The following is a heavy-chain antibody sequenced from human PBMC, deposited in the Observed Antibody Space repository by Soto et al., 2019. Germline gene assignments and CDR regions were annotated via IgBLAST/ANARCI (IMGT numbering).Heavy chain of an antibody. CDR2: IYYSGST. Sequence: ASETLSLTCTVSGGSISSYYWSWIRQPPGKGLEWIGYIYYSGSTNYNPSLKSRVTISVDMSKNQFSLKLNSMTAADTAVYYCARHNYGSGSTYFDYWGQGTLVTVSS. D-gene: IGHD3-10*01. CDR1: GGSISSYY. J-gene: IGHJ4*02. V-gene: IGHV4-59*08. CDR3: ARHNYGSGSTYFDY.